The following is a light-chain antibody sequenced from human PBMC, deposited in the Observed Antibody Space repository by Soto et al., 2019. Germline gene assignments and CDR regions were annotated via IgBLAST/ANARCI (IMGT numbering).Light chain of an antibody. V-gene: IGLV1-51*02. J-gene: IGLJ2*01. CDR3: GTWDSSLSAWV. CDR2: ENN. Sequence: QSVLTQPPSVTAAPGQKVTISCSGSSSNIGKNYVSWYQQLPGTAPKLLIYENNKRPSGIPDRFSGSKSGTSATLGITGLQTGDEADYYCGTWDSSLSAWVFGGGTKVTV. CDR1: SSNIGKNY.